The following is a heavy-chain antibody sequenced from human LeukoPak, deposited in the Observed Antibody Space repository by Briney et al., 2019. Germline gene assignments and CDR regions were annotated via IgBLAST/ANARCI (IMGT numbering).Heavy chain of an antibody. V-gene: IGHV4-38-2*01. CDR1: GYSITSGYY. Sequence: SETLSLXCDVSGYSITSGYYWGWFRQPPGKGLEWIGSIFHAGNTYYNPSLRSRVTISVDTSKNQFSLRPTSVTAADTAVYYCARQGGSSSPYYYYYMDVWGKGTTVTVSS. CDR3: ARQGGSSSPYYYYYMDV. J-gene: IGHJ6*03. CDR2: IFHAGNT. D-gene: IGHD6-6*01.